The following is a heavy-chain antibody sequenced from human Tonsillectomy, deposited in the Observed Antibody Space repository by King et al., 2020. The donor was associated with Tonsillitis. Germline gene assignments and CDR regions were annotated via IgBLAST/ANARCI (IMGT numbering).Heavy chain of an antibody. Sequence: VQLVESGGGVVQPGRSLSLSCAASGFTFSSYGMHWVRQAPGKGLEWVAVIWYDGSNKYYADSVKGRFTISRDNSKNTLYLQMNSLRAEDTAVYYCARAKELYCSGGSCYYNWFDPWGHGTLVTVSS. V-gene: IGHV3-33*08. CDR1: GFTFSSYG. CDR2: IWYDGSNK. D-gene: IGHD2-15*01. CDR3: ARAKELYCSGGSCYYNWFDP. J-gene: IGHJ5*02.